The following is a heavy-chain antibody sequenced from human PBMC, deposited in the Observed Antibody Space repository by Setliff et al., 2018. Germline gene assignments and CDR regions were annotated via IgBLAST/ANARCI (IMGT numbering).Heavy chain of an antibody. CDR1: GFTFSNYA. CDR2: ISGSGDST. V-gene: IGHV3-23*01. J-gene: IGHJ3*02. CDR3: ARDRLHYYDSSGYYDRDAFDI. Sequence: PGGSLRLSCVASGFTFSNYAMAWVRQAPGKGLEWVSAISGSGDSTYYADSVKGRFTISRDNSKNTLYLQLNSLRAEDTAVYYCARDRLHYYDSSGYYDRDAFDIWGQGTMVTVSS. D-gene: IGHD3-22*01.